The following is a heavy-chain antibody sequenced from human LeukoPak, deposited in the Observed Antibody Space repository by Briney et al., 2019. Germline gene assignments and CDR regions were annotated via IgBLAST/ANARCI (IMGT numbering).Heavy chain of an antibody. V-gene: IGHV5-51*03. CDR2: IYPGDSDT. Sequence: GESLKISCKGSGYSFTSYWLGWVRQMPGKGLEWMGNIYPGDSDTRDSPSFQGQVTISADKSISTAYLQWSSLKAADTAMYYCARRLSGYSSNWGQGTLVTVSS. CDR1: GYSFTSYW. D-gene: IGHD5-18*01. CDR3: ARRLSGYSSN. J-gene: IGHJ4*02.